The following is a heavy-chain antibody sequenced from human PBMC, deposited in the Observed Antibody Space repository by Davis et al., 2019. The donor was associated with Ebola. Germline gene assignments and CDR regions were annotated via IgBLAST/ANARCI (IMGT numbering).Heavy chain of an antibody. CDR2: IKSKTDGGTT. CDR1: GFTFSNAW. V-gene: IGHV3-15*01. D-gene: IGHD7-27*01. CDR3: ARDAAGVGAFDI. J-gene: IGHJ3*02. Sequence: GESLKISCAASGFTFSNAWMSWVRQAPGKGLEWVGRIKSKTDGGTTDYAAPVKGRFTISRDDSKNTLYLQMNSLKTEDTAVYYCARDAAGVGAFDIWGQGTMVTVSS.